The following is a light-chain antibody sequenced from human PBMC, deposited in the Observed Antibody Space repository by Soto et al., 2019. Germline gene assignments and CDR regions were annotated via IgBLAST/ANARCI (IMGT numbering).Light chain of an antibody. J-gene: IGKJ4*01. Sequence: EIVLTQSPGTLSLSPGERATLSCRASQRVSSSYLAWYQQKPCQAPRLLIYGASSRATGIPDRVSGSGSGPDFTLTIRRLEPEDFAVYYSQQYVSSPRTSGGETKVAIK. V-gene: IGKV3-20*01. CDR1: QRVSSSY. CDR2: GAS. CDR3: QQYVSSPRT.